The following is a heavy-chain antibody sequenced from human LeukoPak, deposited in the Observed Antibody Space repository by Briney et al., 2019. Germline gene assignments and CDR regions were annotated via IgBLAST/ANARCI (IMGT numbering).Heavy chain of an antibody. D-gene: IGHD6-13*01. V-gene: IGHV4-59*01. CDR1: GGSSSSNY. Sequence: PSETLSLTCTVSGGSSSSNYWSWIRQPPGKGLEWIGYIYYSGSTNYNPSLKSRVSISIDTSKNQFSLKLSSVTAADTAVYYCAKGRWYILDSWGQGTLVTVSS. J-gene: IGHJ4*02. CDR3: AKGRWYILDS. CDR2: IYYSGST.